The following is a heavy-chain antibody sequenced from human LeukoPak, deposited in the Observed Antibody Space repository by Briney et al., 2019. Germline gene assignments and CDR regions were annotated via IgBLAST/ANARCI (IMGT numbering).Heavy chain of an antibody. CDR1: GGSISSYY. V-gene: IGHV4-59*01. Sequence: SETLSLTCTVSGGSISSYYWSWIRQPPGKGLEWIGYIYYSGSTNYNPSLKSRVTISVDTSKNQFSLKLSSVTAADTAVYYCARVGCSGGGCHLYGYYGMDVWGQGTTVTVSS. CDR3: ARVGCSGGGCHLYGYYGMDV. D-gene: IGHD2-15*01. J-gene: IGHJ6*02. CDR2: IYYSGST.